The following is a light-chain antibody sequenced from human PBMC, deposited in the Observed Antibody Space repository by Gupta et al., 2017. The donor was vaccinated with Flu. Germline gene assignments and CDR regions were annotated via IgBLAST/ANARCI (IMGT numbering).Light chain of an antibody. CDR3: KLWESSASPWV. CDR2: DDS. V-gene: IGLV3-21*02. J-gene: IGLJ3*02. Sequence: SQVLPPPPSVSVAPGQTAKITCGADNIEQISVHWYQHKPGQAPVLVLYDDSDRPSDIPERFSGANSGNTATLTIDRVEVGDEADYYCKLWESSASPWVFGGGTKLTVL. CDR1: NIEQIS.